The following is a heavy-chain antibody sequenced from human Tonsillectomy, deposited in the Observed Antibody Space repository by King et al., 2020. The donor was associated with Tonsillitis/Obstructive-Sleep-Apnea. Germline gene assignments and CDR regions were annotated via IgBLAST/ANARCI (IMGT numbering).Heavy chain of an antibody. CDR1: GGSISSSSYY. Sequence: QLQESGPRLVKPSETLTLTCTVSGGSISSSSYYWGWIRQPPGKGLEWIGSIFYNGSTYYNPSLKSRVTISVDTSNNQFSLKLRSVTAADTAVYYCPSCWGEFDYWGQGTPVTVS. V-gene: IGHV4-39*01. D-gene: IGHD6-19*01. CDR2: IFYNGST. CDR3: PSCWGEFDY. J-gene: IGHJ4*02.